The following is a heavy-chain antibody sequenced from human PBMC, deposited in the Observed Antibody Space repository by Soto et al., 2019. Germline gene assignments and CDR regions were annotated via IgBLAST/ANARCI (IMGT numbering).Heavy chain of an antibody. CDR1: GFTFSSYS. V-gene: IGHV3-21*01. CDR3: ARRGYSSSSPSDYYYYGMDV. D-gene: IGHD6-6*01. CDR2: ISSSSSYI. Sequence: PGGSLRLSCAASGFTFSSYSMNWVRQAPGKGLEWVSSISSSSSYIYYADSVKGRFTISRDNAKNSLYLQMNSLRAEDTAVYYCARRGYSSSSPSDYYYYGMDVWGQGSTVTVSS. J-gene: IGHJ6*02.